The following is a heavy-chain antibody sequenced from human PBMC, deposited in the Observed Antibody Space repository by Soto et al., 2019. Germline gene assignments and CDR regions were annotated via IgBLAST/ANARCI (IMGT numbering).Heavy chain of an antibody. CDR3: ARYFSGGSCHSHSLDD. J-gene: IGHJ4*02. V-gene: IGHV3-21*01. CDR2: ISRSSSYI. CDR1: GGTFSSYS. Sequence: GGSLSLSCAASGGTFSSYSMNWVRQAPGKGLEWVSSISRSSSYIYYADSVKGRFTISRDNAKNSLYLQMNSLRAEDTAVYYCARYFSGGSCHSHSLDDWGQGTLVPVAS. D-gene: IGHD2-15*01.